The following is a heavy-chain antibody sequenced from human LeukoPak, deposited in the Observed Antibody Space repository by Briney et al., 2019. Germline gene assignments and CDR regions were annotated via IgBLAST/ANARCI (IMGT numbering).Heavy chain of an antibody. CDR3: AITYYDFWGGYGLDY. J-gene: IGHJ4*02. Sequence: SETLSLTCAVYGGSFSGYYWCWIRQPPRKGLEWIGEINHCGSSNYNPSPNSRITISVDTSKNQFSQKLSSVTAADTAVYYCAITYYDFWGGYGLDYWGQGTMVTVSS. V-gene: IGHV4-34*01. D-gene: IGHD3-3*01. CDR2: INHCGSS. CDR1: GGSFSGYY.